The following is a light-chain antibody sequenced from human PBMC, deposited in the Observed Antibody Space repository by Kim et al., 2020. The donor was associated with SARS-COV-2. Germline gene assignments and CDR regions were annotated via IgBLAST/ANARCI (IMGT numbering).Light chain of an antibody. V-gene: IGLV2-14*03. CDR2: DVS. CDR3: GSYSSTTTVL. Sequence: QSALTQPASVSGSPGQSINISCTGTSSDVGAYDFVSWYQQHPGTAPKLIIYDVSHRPSGVSNRFSGSKSGNTASLTISGLQAEDEADYYCGSYSSTTTVLFGGGTQLTVL. J-gene: IGLJ2*01. CDR1: SSDVGAYDF.